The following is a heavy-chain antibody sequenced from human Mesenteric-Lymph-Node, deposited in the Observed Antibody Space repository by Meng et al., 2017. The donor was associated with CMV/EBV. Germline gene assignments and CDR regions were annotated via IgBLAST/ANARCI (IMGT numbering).Heavy chain of an antibody. D-gene: IGHD3-10*01. J-gene: IGHJ4*02. CDR3: AREGSGSWFGAATFDY. V-gene: IGHV4-30-4*08. CDR2: IYYSGST. CDR1: GGSISSGDYY. Sequence: HAPVPGLVTPSHTRSLTCTVSGGSISSGDYYWSWIRQPPGKGLEWIGYIYYSGSTYYNPSLKSRVTISVDTSKNQFSLKLSSVTAADTAVYYCAREGSGSWFGAATFDYWGQGTLVTVSS.